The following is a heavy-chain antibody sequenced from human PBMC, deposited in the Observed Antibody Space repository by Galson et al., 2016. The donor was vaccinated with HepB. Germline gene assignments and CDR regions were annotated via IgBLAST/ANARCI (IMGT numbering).Heavy chain of an antibody. V-gene: IGHV4-39*07. CDR3: SRDVRGLGY. D-gene: IGHD2-15*01. CDR2: ISDSGNT. CDR1: GGSISSSYYY. Sequence: SETLSLTCTVSGGSISSSYYYWAWIRQPPGKGLEWIGSISDSGNTYYNPSLKSRVTISVDTSKNQFSLKLTSVTAADTAVYYCSRDVRGLGYWGQGTLVTVSS. J-gene: IGHJ4*02.